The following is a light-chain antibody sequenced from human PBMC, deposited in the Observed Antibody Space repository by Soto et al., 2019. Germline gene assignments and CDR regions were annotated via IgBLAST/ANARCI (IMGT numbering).Light chain of an antibody. Sequence: DIVMTQSPDSLAVSLGERATINCKSSQSVLYSSNNKNYLAWYQQQPGQPPKLLIHWASTRESGVPDRFSGSGSGTDFPLTISSLQAEDVPVYYCQQYYSTPLFGQGNKVEIK. CDR3: QQYYSTPL. V-gene: IGKV4-1*01. J-gene: IGKJ1*01. CDR1: QSVLYSSNNKNY. CDR2: WAS.